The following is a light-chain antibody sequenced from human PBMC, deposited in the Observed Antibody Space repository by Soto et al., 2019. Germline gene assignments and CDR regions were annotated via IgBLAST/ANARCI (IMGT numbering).Light chain of an antibody. CDR3: QHYNNWPLT. CDR2: GAS. J-gene: IGKJ4*01. V-gene: IGKV3-15*01. CDR1: QSVTSN. Sequence: DIVMTQSPATLSVSPGDRATLSCRASQSVTSNLAWYQQKPGQPPRLLIYGASTRATGIPARFSGSGSGTEFTLTISRLQSEDFAVYYCQHYNNWPLTFGGGTKVEIK.